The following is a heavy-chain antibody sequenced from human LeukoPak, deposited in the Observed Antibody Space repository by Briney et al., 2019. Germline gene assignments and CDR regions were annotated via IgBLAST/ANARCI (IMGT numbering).Heavy chain of an antibody. J-gene: IGHJ4*02. CDR1: GFTFSSYA. V-gene: IGHV3-23*01. CDR3: AKDRGYSYGLFDY. CDR2: IRGSGGST. D-gene: IGHD5-18*01. Sequence: PGGSLRLSCAASGFTFSSYAMSWVRQAPGKGLEWVSAIRGSGGSTYYADSVKGRFTISRDNSKNTLYLQMNSLRAEDTAVYYCAKDRGYSYGLFDYWGQGPLVTVSS.